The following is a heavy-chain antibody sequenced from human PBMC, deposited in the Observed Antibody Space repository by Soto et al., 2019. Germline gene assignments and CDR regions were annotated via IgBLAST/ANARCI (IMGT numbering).Heavy chain of an antibody. V-gene: IGHV3-21*01. CDR3: ARGYDSSGYLFDY. J-gene: IGHJ4*02. CDR1: GFTFSSYS. D-gene: IGHD3-22*01. CDR2: ISSSSSYI. Sequence: GGSLRLSCAASGFTFSSYSMNWVRQAPGKGLEWVSSISSSSSYIYYADSVKGRFTISRDNAKNSLYLQMNSLRAEDTAVYYCARGYDSSGYLFDYWGQGTLVTVSS.